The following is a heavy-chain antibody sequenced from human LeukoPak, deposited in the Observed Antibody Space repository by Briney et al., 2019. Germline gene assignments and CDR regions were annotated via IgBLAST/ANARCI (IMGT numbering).Heavy chain of an antibody. V-gene: IGHV1-2*02. J-gene: IGHJ4*02. CDR3: ARGRGGATTGFGH. D-gene: IGHD1-26*01. Sequence: GASVKVSLKASGYTFSGYYMHWVRQAPGQGLESMGWINSNSGARNYAPKFQGRVTFSRDNSISTAYMELSSLRSDDTAIYYCARGRGGATTGFGHWGQVVLVTVSS. CDR2: INSNSGAR. CDR1: GYTFSGYY.